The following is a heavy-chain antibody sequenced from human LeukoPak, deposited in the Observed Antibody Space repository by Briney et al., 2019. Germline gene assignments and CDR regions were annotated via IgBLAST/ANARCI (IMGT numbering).Heavy chain of an antibody. D-gene: IGHD2-21*02. CDR2: ISTSSSYI. CDR1: GFTFSSYS. CDR3: ARGNENYCGGDCYLDY. Sequence: GGSLRLSCAASGFTFSSYSMDWVRQAPGKGLEWVSSISTSSSYIYYSDSVKGRFTTSRDNAKNSLYLHMNSLRAEDTAVYYCARGNENYCGGDCYLDYWGQGTLLTVSS. J-gene: IGHJ4*02. V-gene: IGHV3-21*01.